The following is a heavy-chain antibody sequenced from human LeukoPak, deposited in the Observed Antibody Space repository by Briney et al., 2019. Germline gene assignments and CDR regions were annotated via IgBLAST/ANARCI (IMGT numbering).Heavy chain of an antibody. CDR3: ARSAVAGTYNWFDP. CDR2: ISSGSSTA. Sequence: QPGGSLRLSCAASGFTFSDYNMNWVRQAPGKGLEWVSYISSGSSTAYYADSVKGRFTISRDNAKNSLYLQMNSLRAEDTAVYYCARSAVAGTYNWFDPWGQGTLVTVSS. J-gene: IGHJ5*02. D-gene: IGHD6-19*01. CDR1: GFTFSDYN. V-gene: IGHV3-48*01.